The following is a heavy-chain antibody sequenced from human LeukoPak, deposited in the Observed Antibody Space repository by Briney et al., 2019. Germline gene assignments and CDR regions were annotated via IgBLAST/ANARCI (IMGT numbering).Heavy chain of an antibody. V-gene: IGHV1-8*01. J-gene: IGHJ5*02. Sequence: ASVKCYCNASGYTFTRYGMSCVRQATGQALEWIGWMNPNSGNKGYAKKFQGRVTMTRNTSISTAYIELSSLRSEDTAVYYCARGQKSYGSGSYYWVDPWGQGTLVTVSS. CDR2: MNPNSGNK. CDR3: ARGQKSYGSGSYYWVDP. D-gene: IGHD3-10*01. CDR1: GYTFTRYG.